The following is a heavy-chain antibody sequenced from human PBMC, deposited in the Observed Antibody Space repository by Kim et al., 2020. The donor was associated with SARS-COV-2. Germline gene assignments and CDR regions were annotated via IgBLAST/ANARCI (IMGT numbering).Heavy chain of an antibody. CDR3: ARGARGSKPYYFDY. V-gene: IGHV4-61*02. D-gene: IGHD1-26*01. Sequence: NPSLKSRVTISVDTSKNQFSLKLSSVTAADTAVYYCARGARGSKPYYFDYWGQGTLVTVSS. J-gene: IGHJ4*02.